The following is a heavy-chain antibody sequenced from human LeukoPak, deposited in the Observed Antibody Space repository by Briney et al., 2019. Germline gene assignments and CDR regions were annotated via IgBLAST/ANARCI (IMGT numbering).Heavy chain of an antibody. CDR2: IKQDGSEK. V-gene: IGHV3-7*03. CDR3: ARGVVPAAMDERTNWFDP. CDR1: GFTFSSYW. D-gene: IGHD2-2*01. J-gene: IGHJ5*02. Sequence: GGSLRLSCAASGFTFSSYWMSWVRQAPGKGLEWVANIKQDGSEKYYVDSVKGRFTISRDNAKNSLYLQMNSLRAEDTAVYYCARGVVPAAMDERTNWFDPWGQGTLVTVSS.